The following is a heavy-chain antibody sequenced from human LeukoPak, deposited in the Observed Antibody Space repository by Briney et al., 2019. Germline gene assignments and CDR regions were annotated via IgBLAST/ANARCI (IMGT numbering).Heavy chain of an antibody. Sequence: GGSLRLSCAASGFTFSSYGMHWVRQAPGKGLEWVAVISYDGSNKYYADSVKGRFTISRDNSKNNLYLQMSRLTAADTAVYYCAKDRSIGTYYTFDHWGQGTLVTVSS. CDR3: AKDRSIGTYYTFDH. CDR2: ISYDGSNK. V-gene: IGHV3-30*18. D-gene: IGHD1-26*01. CDR1: GFTFSSYG. J-gene: IGHJ4*02.